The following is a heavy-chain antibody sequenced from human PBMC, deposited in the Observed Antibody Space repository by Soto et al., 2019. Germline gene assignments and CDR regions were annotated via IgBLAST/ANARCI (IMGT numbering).Heavy chain of an antibody. CDR2: ISAYNGNT. V-gene: IGHV1-18*01. CDR1: GYTFTNFG. CDR3: ARDFLGATLLRWTFDY. Sequence: ASVKVSCKASGYTFTNFGISWVRQAPGQGLEWMGWISAYNGNTNYAQKFQGRVTMTTDTSTSTAYMELSSLRSEDTAVYYCARDFLGATLLRWTFDYWGQGTLVTVSS. J-gene: IGHJ4*02. D-gene: IGHD1-26*01.